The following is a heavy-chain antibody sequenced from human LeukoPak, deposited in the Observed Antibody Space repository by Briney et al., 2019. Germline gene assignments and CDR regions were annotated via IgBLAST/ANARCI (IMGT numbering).Heavy chain of an antibody. CDR1: GFTFSSYT. V-gene: IGHV3-21*06. CDR2: ISSSSSYI. CDR3: ARDRDVPAIGMDV. Sequence: PGGSLRLSCAASGFTFSSYTMNWVRQAPGKGLEWVSSISSSSSYIYYADSVKGRFTISRDNAKNSLYLQMNSLRAEDTAVYYCARDRDVPAIGMDVWGQGTTVTVSS. J-gene: IGHJ6*02.